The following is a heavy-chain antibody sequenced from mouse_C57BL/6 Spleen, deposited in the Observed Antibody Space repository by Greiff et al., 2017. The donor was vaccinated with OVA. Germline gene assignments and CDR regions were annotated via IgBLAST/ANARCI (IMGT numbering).Heavy chain of an antibody. CDR3: AREGDGYYWYFDV. J-gene: IGHJ1*03. CDR1: GYTFTSYW. Sequence: QVHVKQPGAELVRPGSSVKLSCKASGYTFTSYWMDWVKQRPGQGLEWIGNIYPSDSETHYNQKFKDKATLTVDKPSSTAYMQLSSLTSEDSAVYYCAREGDGYYWYFDVWGTGTTVTVSS. D-gene: IGHD2-3*01. CDR2: IYPSDSET. V-gene: IGHV1-61*01.